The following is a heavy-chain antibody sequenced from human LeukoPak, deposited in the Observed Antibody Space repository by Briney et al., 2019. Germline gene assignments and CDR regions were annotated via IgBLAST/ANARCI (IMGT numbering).Heavy chain of an antibody. CDR3: AREDSEYSSGRTDAFDI. D-gene: IGHD6-19*01. V-gene: IGHV1-69*13. CDR2: ILPIFGTS. CDR1: GGTFSSYV. J-gene: IGHJ3*02. Sequence: ASVKVSCKASGGTFSSYVINWVRQAPGQGLEWMGGILPIFGTSIYAQQFQGRVTITADESTSTAYMELSSLRSEDTAVYYCAREDSEYSSGRTDAFDIWGQGTMVTVSS.